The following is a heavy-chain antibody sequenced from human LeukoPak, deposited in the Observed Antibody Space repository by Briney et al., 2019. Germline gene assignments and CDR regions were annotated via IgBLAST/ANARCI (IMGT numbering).Heavy chain of an antibody. V-gene: IGHV3-48*01. J-gene: IGHJ4*02. D-gene: IGHD2-21*02. CDR2: ISSSSIT. Sequence: GGSLRLSCAASGFTFSSDSMNWVRQAPGKGPEWVSYISSSSITYSSDYVTGRFTISRDKGKNSLYLQMNRMRAEDTDVYYCARKVTWYDFWGQGTLVTVSS. CDR1: GFTFSSDS. CDR3: ARKVTWYDF.